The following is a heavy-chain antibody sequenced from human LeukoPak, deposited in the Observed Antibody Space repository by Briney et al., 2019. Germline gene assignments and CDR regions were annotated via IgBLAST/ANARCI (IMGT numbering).Heavy chain of an antibody. CDR2: IWYGGSNK. J-gene: IGHJ6*03. CDR1: GFTFSSYG. Sequence: PGGSLRLSCAASGFTFSSYGMHWVRQAPGKGLEWVAVIWYGGSNKYYADSVKGRFTTSRDNSKNTLYLQMNSLRAEDTAVYYCAKAGVSAPSHYYYYMDVWGKGTTVTVSS. D-gene: IGHD6-6*01. V-gene: IGHV3-30*02. CDR3: AKAGVSAPSHYYYYMDV.